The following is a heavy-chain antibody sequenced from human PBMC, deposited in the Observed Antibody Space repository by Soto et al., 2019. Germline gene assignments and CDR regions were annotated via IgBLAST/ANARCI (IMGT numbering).Heavy chain of an antibody. CDR3: ARTTGDVDY. CDR2: IYYSGGT. D-gene: IGHD7-27*01. CDR1: GVYIRSSSYY. V-gene: IGHV4-39*01. J-gene: IGHJ4*02. Sequence: SVTMSLTCTVAGVYIRSSSYYWGWIRQPPGKGLEWIGSIYYSGGTYYNPSLKSRVTISVDTSKNQFSLKLSSVTAADTAVYYCARTTGDVDYWGQGTLVTVSS.